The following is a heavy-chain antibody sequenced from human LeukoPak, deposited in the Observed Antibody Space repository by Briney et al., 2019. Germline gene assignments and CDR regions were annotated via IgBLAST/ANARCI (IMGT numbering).Heavy chain of an antibody. Sequence: SETLSLTCTVSGGSISSHYWSWIRQPPGKGLEWIGYIYYSGSTNYNPSLKSRVTISVDTSKNQFSLKLSSVTAADTAVYYCARAGWAGTTSRAFDIWGQGTMVTVSS. CDR3: ARAGWAGTTSRAFDI. CDR1: GGSISSHY. V-gene: IGHV4-59*11. D-gene: IGHD1-7*01. J-gene: IGHJ3*02. CDR2: IYYSGST.